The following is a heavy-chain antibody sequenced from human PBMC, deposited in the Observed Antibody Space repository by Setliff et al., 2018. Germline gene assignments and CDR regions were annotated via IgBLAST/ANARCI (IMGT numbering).Heavy chain of an antibody. Sequence: SETLSLTCAASGGSFTYYYWTWIRQPPGKGLEWIGEINHSGSTNYNPSLKSRVTISIGTSNSQFSLKLSSVTAADTAIYYCARDASASDGRNAFDIWGQGTMVTVSS. V-gene: IGHV4-34*01. CDR2: INHSGST. CDR1: GGSFTYYY. CDR3: ARDASASDGRNAFDI. D-gene: IGHD1-26*01. J-gene: IGHJ3*02.